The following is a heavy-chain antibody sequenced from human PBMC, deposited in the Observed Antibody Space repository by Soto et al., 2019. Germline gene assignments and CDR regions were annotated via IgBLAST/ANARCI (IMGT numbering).Heavy chain of an antibody. Sequence: GGSLRLSCAVSGFNVMSYWMSWVRKAPGKGMEWVASIKEDGSEIYYLHSVRGRFSISRDSAGNSLHLTMNYLSAEDTGVYFCARDTAFDYLXWGQGTLVTVSX. CDR3: ARDTAFDYLX. CDR2: IKEDGSEI. D-gene: IGHD2-21*02. V-gene: IGHV3-7*01. J-gene: IGHJ4*02. CDR1: GFNVMSYW.